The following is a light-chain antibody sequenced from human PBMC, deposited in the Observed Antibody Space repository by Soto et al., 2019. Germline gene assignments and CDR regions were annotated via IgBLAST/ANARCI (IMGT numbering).Light chain of an antibody. CDR2: GVS. CDR3: SSYTASSIL. CDR1: SSDVGGYNY. V-gene: IGLV2-14*01. Sequence: QSALTQPASVSGSPGQSITISCTGTSSDVGGYNYVSWYPQYPGKAPKLMIYGVSNRPSGVSDRFSGSKSGNTASLAISGLQAEDEADYYCSSYTASSILFGGGTKLTGL. J-gene: IGLJ2*01.